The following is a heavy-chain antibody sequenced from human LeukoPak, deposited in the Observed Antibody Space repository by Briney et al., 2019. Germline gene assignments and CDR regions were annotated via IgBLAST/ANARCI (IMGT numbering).Heavy chain of an antibody. CDR2: ISYDGSNK. D-gene: IGHD4-11*01. J-gene: IGHJ6*03. Sequence: GGSLRLSCAASGFTFSSYAMHWVCQAPGRGLEWVAVISYDGSNKYYADSVKGRFTISRDNSKNTLYLQMNSLRAEDTAVYYCAREGSNYDYYYYYMDVWGKGTTVTVSS. CDR3: AREGSNYDYYYYYMDV. V-gene: IGHV3-30*01. CDR1: GFTFSSYA.